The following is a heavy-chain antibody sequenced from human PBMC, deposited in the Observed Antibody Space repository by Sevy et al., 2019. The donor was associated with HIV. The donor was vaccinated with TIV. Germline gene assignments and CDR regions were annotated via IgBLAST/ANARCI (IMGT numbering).Heavy chain of an antibody. V-gene: IGHV3-23*01. CDR3: ATDRISDWFFDS. J-gene: IGHJ4*02. D-gene: IGHD3-9*01. CDR1: GFTFTDYV. CDR2: IGGSGGST. Sequence: GGSLRLSCTASGFTFTDYVMNWVRQAPGRGLEWVPSIGGSGGSTHYADSVKGRFTISRDNSKNTLYLQMNSLRAEDTAVYYCATDRISDWFFDSWGQGTLVTVSS.